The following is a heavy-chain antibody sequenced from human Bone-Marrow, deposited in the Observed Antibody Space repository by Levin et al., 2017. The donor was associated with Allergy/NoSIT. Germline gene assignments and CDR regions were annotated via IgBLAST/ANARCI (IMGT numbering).Heavy chain of an antibody. CDR2: INPNNGAT. D-gene: IGHD6-19*01. CDR1: GYPFTAYY. V-gene: IGHV1-2*02. CDR3: ARITPGWLRSLDF. Sequence: GGSLRLSCKASGYPFTAYYLHWVRQAPGQGLEWMGWINPNNGATNYVQKFQGRVTMTRDTSISTAFMEVNSLRSDDTALYYCARITPGWLRSLDFWGQGALVSVSS. J-gene: IGHJ4*02.